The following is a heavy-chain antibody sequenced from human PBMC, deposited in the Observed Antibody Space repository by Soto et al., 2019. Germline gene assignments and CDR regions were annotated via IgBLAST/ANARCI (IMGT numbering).Heavy chain of an antibody. D-gene: IGHD6-19*01. CDR1: GFTFSSYG. V-gene: IGHV3-30*18. CDR2: ISYDGSNK. CDR3: AKDLEIAGAGSKTYYYYGMHV. Sequence: GGSLRLACAASGFTFSSYGMHWVRQAPGKGLEWVAVISYDGSNKYYADSVKGRFTISRDNSKNTLYLQMNSLRAEDTAVYYCAKDLEIAGAGSKTYYYYGMHVSGQGTTVTVSS. J-gene: IGHJ6*01.